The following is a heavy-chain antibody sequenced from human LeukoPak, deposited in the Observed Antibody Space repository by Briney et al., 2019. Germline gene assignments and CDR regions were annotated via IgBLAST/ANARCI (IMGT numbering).Heavy chain of an antibody. CDR3: ARAYYDILTGYLRAYAFDI. Sequence: PSETLSLTCAAYGGSFNDYYWSWIRQPPGKGLEWIGEVNHSGSSNHHPSLKSRVTMALDTSNNQFSLRLISVTAADTAVYYCARAYYDILTGYLRAYAFDIWGQGTMVTVSS. CDR2: VNHSGSS. CDR1: GGSFNDYY. V-gene: IGHV4-34*01. D-gene: IGHD3-9*01. J-gene: IGHJ3*02.